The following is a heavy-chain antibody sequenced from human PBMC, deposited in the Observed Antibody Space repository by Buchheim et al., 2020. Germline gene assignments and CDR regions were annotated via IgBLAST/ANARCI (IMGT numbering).Heavy chain of an antibody. V-gene: IGHV3-30*18. CDR3: AKDRSAYGSGYGDY. CDR1: GFTFSSYG. J-gene: IGHJ4*02. Sequence: QVQLVESGGGVVQPGRSLRLSCAASGFTFSSYGMHWVRQAPGKGLEWVAVISYDGSNKYYADSVKGRFTISRDNSKNTLYLKVNSLTAEDTAVFYCAKDRSAYGSGYGDYWGQGTL. D-gene: IGHD3-10*01. CDR2: ISYDGSNK.